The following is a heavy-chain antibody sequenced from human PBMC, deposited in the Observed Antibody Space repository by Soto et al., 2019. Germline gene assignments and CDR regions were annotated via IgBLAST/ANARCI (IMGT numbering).Heavy chain of an antibody. Sequence: ASVKVSCKASGGTFSSYAISWVRQAPGQRLEWMGGINASFGTTNYAQKFQGRVTITRDTSASTAYMELSSLRSEDTAVYYCARDPGYSYGYNWGQGTLVTVSS. J-gene: IGHJ4*02. CDR1: GGTFSSYA. V-gene: IGHV1-69*05. CDR3: ARDPGYSYGYN. D-gene: IGHD5-18*01. CDR2: INASFGTT.